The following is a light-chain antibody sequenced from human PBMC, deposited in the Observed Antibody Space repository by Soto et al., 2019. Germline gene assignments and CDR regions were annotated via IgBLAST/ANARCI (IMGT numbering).Light chain of an antibody. CDR2: AAS. V-gene: IGKV1-39*01. J-gene: IGKJ1*01. Sequence: DIQMTQSPSSLSASVRDRITITCRASQSISNHLNWYQQKPGKGPNLLIYAASTLESGVPSRFSGSGSGTEFTLIISGLQPDDYATYYCQQYTNTNNPWMFGQGTKVDIK. CDR3: QQYTNTNNPWM. CDR1: QSISNH.